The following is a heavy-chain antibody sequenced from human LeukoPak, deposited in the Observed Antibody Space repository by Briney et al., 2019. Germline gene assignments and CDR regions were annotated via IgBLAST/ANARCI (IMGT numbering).Heavy chain of an antibody. J-gene: IGHJ4*02. V-gene: IGHV4-4*07. Sequence: KPSETLSLTCTVSGGSISSYYWSWIRQPAGKGLEWIGRIYTSGSTNYNPSLKSRVTMSVDTSKNQFSLKLSSVTAADTAVYYCARDYYDFWSGYSYYFDYWGQGTLVTVSS. CDR2: IYTSGST. CDR1: GGSISSYY. D-gene: IGHD3-3*01. CDR3: ARDYYDFWSGYSYYFDY.